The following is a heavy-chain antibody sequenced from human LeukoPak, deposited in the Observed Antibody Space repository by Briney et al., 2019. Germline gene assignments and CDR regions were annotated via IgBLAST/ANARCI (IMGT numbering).Heavy chain of an antibody. Sequence: GGSLRLSCAVPGFTCSSCWMNWVRQAPGKGLEWVATVNEDGTAKFYVDSVKGQFTIFRDNTRSSLDLQMNSLTVEDTAMYYCEAPATAWGQGTLVTVSS. J-gene: IGHJ5*02. CDR3: EAPATA. CDR1: GFTCSSCW. V-gene: IGHV3-7*01. CDR2: VNEDGTAK.